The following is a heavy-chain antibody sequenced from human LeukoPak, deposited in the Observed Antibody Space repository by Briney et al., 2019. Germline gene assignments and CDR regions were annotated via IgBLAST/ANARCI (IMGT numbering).Heavy chain of an antibody. CDR2: IIESGEST. J-gene: IGHJ4*02. Sequence: PGGSLRLSCAASGFTFKNYAKYWVRQAPGKGLEWVSAIIESGESTYYTDSVKGRFTISRDNSKNTLYLQMNSLRAEDTAVYYCARDSELSVAGVGATMYYWGQGTLVTVSS. D-gene: IGHD1-26*01. V-gene: IGHV3-23*01. CDR1: GFTFKNYA. CDR3: ARDSELSVAGVGATMYY.